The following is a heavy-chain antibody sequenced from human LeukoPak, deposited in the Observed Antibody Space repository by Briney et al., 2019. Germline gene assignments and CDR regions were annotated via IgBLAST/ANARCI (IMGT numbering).Heavy chain of an antibody. J-gene: IGHJ4*02. CDR3: ARTGCSGGSCFLPDY. CDR1: GYTFTSYG. V-gene: IGHV1-18*01. CDR2: ISAYNGNT. D-gene: IGHD2-15*01. Sequence: GASVKVSCKASGYTFTSYGISWVRQAPGQGLEWMGWISAYNGNTNYAQKLQGRVTMTTDTSTSTAYMELRSLRSDDTAVYYCARTGCSGGSCFLPDYWGQGTLVTVSS.